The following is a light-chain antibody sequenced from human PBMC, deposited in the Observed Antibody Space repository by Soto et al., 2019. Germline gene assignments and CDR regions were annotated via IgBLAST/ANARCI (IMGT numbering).Light chain of an antibody. CDR2: AAS. CDR3: QQSYSTPRT. Sequence: DIQMTQSPSSLSASVGDRVTITRRASQSISDYLNWYQQKPGKAPKLLIYAASSLQSGVPSRFSGSGSGTHFTLTVSSLQPEDFATYYCQQSYSTPRTFDQGTKVEIK. V-gene: IGKV1-39*01. CDR1: QSISDY. J-gene: IGKJ1*01.